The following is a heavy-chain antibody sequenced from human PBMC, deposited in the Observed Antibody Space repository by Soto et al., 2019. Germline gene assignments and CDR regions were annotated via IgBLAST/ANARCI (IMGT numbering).Heavy chain of an antibody. CDR2: ISYDGSNK. J-gene: IGHJ3*02. CDR1: GFTFSSYA. D-gene: IGHD1-26*01. Sequence: QVQLVESGGGVVQPGRSLRLSCAASGFTFSSYAMHWVRQAPGKGLEWVAVISYDGSNKYYADSVKGRFTISRDNSKNTLYRQMNSLRSEDTAVYYCARDWGGSYGSGAFAIWGQGTMVTVSS. V-gene: IGHV3-30-3*01. CDR3: ARDWGGSYGSGAFAI.